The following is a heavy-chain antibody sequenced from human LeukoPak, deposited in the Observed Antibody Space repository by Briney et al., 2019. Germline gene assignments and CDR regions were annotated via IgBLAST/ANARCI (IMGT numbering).Heavy chain of an antibody. J-gene: IGHJ4*02. CDR1: GITFNKNA. CDR2: IGSGDGDT. D-gene: IGHD3-10*01. V-gene: IGHV3-23*01. Sequence: GESLRLSCVVSGITFNKNAMNWVRQAPGKGPEWVSGIGSGDGDTYYAASVKGRFTISRDNSKNTLYLQMNRLRAEDTALYYCATGKDDSGSYYRPIDYWGWGTLVTVSS. CDR3: ATGKDDSGSYYRPIDY.